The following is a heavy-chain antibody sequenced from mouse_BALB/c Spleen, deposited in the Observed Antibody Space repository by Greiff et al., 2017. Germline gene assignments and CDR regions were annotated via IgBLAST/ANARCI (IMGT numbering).Heavy chain of an antibody. Sequence: EVQRVESGGGLVQPGGSLKLSCAASGFTFSSYGMSWVRQTPDKRLELVATINSNGGSTYYPDSVKGRFTISRDNAKNTLYLQMSSLKSEDTAMYYCAREGIYYDYDGAMDYWGQGTSVTVSS. V-gene: IGHV5-6-3*01. CDR1: GFTFSSYG. CDR3: AREGIYYDYDGAMDY. D-gene: IGHD2-4*01. CDR2: INSNGGST. J-gene: IGHJ4*01.